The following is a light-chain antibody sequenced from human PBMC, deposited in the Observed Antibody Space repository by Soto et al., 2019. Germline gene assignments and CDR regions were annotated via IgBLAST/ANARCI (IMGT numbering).Light chain of an antibody. V-gene: IGKV1-9*01. CDR1: HDISTY. CDR3: QQLNDYPLT. CDR2: GAS. Sequence: IQLTHSPSSLSASVGDRVTITCRASHDISTYLAWYQQKPGEAPNLLIYGASILQSGVPSRFSAGANASGTDFTLTISNLQPEDFAVYYCQQLNDYPLTFGGGTKVDIK. J-gene: IGKJ4*01.